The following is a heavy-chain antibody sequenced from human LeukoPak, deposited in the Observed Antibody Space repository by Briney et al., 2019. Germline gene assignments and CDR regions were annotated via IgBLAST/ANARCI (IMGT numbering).Heavy chain of an antibody. Sequence: SETLSLTCTVSGGSISSSSYYWGWIRQPPGKGLEWIGSIYYSGSTYYNPSLKSRVTISVDTSKNQFSLKLSSVTAAGTAVYYCARHSDYGDYGYMDVWGKGTTVTVSS. D-gene: IGHD4-17*01. CDR2: IYYSGST. J-gene: IGHJ6*03. V-gene: IGHV4-39*01. CDR3: ARHSDYGDYGYMDV. CDR1: GGSISSSSYY.